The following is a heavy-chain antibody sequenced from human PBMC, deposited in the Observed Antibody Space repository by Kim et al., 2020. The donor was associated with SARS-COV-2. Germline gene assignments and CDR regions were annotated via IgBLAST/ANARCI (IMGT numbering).Heavy chain of an antibody. CDR2: IWYNGSNK. V-gene: IGHV3-33*01. Sequence: GGSLRLSCAASGFTFSSYGMHWVRQAPGKGLEWVAGIWYNGSNKYYAYSVKGRCSISRDNSNNTLYLHMNILRVKDTAVYDCACEGILGNSSGVLDYLG. CDR3: ACEGILGNSSGVLDY. D-gene: IGHD1-26*01. J-gene: IGHJ4*01. CDR1: GFTFSSYG.